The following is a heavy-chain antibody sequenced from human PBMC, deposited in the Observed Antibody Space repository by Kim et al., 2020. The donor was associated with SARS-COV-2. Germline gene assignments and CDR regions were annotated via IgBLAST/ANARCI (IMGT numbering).Heavy chain of an antibody. Sequence: GGSLRLSCAASGFTVSSNYMSWVRQAPGKGLEWVSVIYSGGSTYYADSVKGRFTISRDNSKNTLYLQMNSLRAEDTAVYYCARARELHDAFDIWGQGTMVTVSS. D-gene: IGHD1-26*01. CDR1: GFTVSSNY. CDR3: ARARELHDAFDI. J-gene: IGHJ3*02. V-gene: IGHV3-53*01. CDR2: IYSGGST.